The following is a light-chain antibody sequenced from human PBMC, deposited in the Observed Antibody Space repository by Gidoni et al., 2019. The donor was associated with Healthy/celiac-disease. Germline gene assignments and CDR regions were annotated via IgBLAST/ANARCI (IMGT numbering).Light chain of an antibody. CDR3: QQSYSTPWT. CDR1: QSISSY. CDR2: AAS. J-gene: IGKJ1*01. V-gene: IGKV1-39*01. Sequence: DLQIPQSPSSLSASVGDRVTITCRASQSISSYLNWSQQKPGKAPKLLIYAASSWQSGVPSRLRGSGSGTDFTLTISRLQPEDFATYYWQQSYSTPWTFGQGTKVEIK.